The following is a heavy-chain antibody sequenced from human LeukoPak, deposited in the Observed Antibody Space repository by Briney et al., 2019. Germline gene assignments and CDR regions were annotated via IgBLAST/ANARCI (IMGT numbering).Heavy chain of an antibody. D-gene: IGHD3-3*01. V-gene: IGHV4-39*01. CDR2: MPFDENVADNEIT. CDR3: ARLTLTGVAGRGWFDA. Sequence: ASETLSLTCKASGDSISNSGWSWGWDRPFPGKELEWIGTMPFDENVADNEITSYKPALMRRVIISAEKSKNQLSLKVNSVAAADTASYYGARLTLTGVAGRGWFDAWGQGTLVIVSS. CDR1: GDSISNSGWS. J-gene: IGHJ5*02.